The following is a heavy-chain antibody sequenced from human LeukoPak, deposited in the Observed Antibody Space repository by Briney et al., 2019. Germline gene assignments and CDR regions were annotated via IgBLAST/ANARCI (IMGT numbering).Heavy chain of an antibody. Sequence: SVKVSCKASVYTPTVYYMHWVSQAPRQRLEWMGWINPNSGGTNYAQKFQGRVTMTRDTSISTAYMELSRLRSDDTAVYYCARIAGGYSGYDSGYSFDYWGQGTLVTVSS. V-gene: IGHV1-2*02. D-gene: IGHD5-12*01. CDR1: VYTPTVYY. CDR2: INPNSGGT. CDR3: ARIAGGYSGYDSGYSFDY. J-gene: IGHJ4*02.